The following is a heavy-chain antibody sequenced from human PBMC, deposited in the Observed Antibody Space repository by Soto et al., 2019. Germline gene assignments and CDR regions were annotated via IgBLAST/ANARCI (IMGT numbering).Heavy chain of an antibody. CDR2: ISYDGSNK. V-gene: IGHV3-30-3*01. CDR1: GFTFSSYA. CDR3: ARESVLEYYFDY. Sequence: QVQLVESGGGVVQPGRSLRLSCAASGFTFSSYAMHWVRQAPGKGLEWVAVISYDGSNKYYADSVKGRFTISRDNSKNTLYLQMNSLRAEDTAVYYCARESVLEYYFDYWGQGTLVTVSS. D-gene: IGHD3-3*01. J-gene: IGHJ4*02.